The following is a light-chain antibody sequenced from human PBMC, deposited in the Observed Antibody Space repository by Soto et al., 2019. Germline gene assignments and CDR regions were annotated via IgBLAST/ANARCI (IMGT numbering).Light chain of an antibody. V-gene: IGKV4-1*01. CDR2: WAS. Sequence: DIVMTQSPDSLAVSLGERATINCKSSQSVLYSPNNKNYLAWYQQKPGQPPKLLVYWASTRESGVPDRFSGSGSETDFPLTSNGPQAEDVAVYYCQQYNNAPQTFGQGTTVEIK. CDR3: QQYNNAPQT. CDR1: QSVLYSPNNKNY. J-gene: IGKJ1*01.